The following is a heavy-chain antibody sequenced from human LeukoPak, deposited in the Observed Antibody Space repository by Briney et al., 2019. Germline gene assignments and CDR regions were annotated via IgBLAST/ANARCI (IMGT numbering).Heavy chain of an antibody. CDR2: IKQDGSQK. Sequence: GSLILSCAASGFTFSSYCMSWVRRAPRKGLEWVANIKQDGSQKYYVDSVKGRFTISRDNAKSLLYLQMNSLRPEDTAVYYCARDWAGSAWLTRALEYWGQGILVTVSS. D-gene: IGHD6-19*01. CDR1: GFTFSSYC. J-gene: IGHJ4*02. CDR3: ARDWAGSAWLTRALEY. V-gene: IGHV3-7*01.